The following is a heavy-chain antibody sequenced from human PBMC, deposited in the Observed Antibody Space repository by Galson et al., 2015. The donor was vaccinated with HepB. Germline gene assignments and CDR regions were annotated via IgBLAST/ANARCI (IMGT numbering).Heavy chain of an antibody. V-gene: IGHV4-34*01. CDR3: TKTNDYGDYADWYFDL. J-gene: IGHJ2*01. CDR2: INHSGRS. Sequence: SETLSLTCAVYGASFSGYYWTWIRQPPGKGLEWIGEINHSGRSNYKPSLKSRVTMSVDTSKNQFSLKLSSVTAADTAVYYCTKTNDYGDYADWYFDLWGRGTLVTVSS. D-gene: IGHD4-17*01. CDR1: GASFSGYY.